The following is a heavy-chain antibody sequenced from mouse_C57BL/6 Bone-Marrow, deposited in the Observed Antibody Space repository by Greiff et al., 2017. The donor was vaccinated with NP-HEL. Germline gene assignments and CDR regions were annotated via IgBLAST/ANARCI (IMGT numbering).Heavy chain of an antibody. Sequence: VQLQQPGAELVRPGSSVKLSCKASGYTFPSYWMHWVKQRPIQGLEWIGNIDPSDSETHYNQKFKDKATLTVDKSSSTAYMQLSSLTSEDSAVYYCARFPYYYGSRDWYFDVWGTGTTVTVSS. D-gene: IGHD1-1*01. V-gene: IGHV1-52*01. CDR3: ARFPYYYGSRDWYFDV. J-gene: IGHJ1*03. CDR1: GYTFPSYW. CDR2: IDPSDSET.